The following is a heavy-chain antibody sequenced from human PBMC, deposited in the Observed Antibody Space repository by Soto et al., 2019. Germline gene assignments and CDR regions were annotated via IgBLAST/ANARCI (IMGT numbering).Heavy chain of an antibody. Sequence: GASVKVSCKASGGTFSSYAISWVRQAPGQGLEWMGGIIPIFGTANYAQKFQGRVTITADESTSTAYMELSSLRSEDTAVYYCAGHTVLDYDFWSGTTTYWFDPWGQGTLVTVSS. CDR2: IIPIFGTA. V-gene: IGHV1-69*13. J-gene: IGHJ5*02. CDR1: GGTFSSYA. D-gene: IGHD3-3*01. CDR3: AGHTVLDYDFWSGTTTYWFDP.